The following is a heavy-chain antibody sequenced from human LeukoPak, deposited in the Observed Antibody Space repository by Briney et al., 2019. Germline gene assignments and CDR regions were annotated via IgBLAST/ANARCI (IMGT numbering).Heavy chain of an antibody. CDR2: VYSSGSA. V-gene: IGHV4-4*07. CDR3: ARGRPILAEDFDY. J-gene: IGHJ4*02. CDR1: GGPISTYY. D-gene: IGHD3-3*01. Sequence: PSETLSLTCTVSGGPISTYYWTWIRQPAGKGLEWIGRVYSSGSANYNPSLKSRVSMSVDTSKNQVSLKLSSVTAADTAVYYCARGRPILAEDFDYWGQGTLVTVSS.